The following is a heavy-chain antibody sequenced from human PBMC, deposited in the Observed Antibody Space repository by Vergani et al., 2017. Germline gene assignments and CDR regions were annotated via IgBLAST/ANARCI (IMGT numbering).Heavy chain of an antibody. CDR3: ARGYYDSSGSYDAFDI. Sequence: QVQLVESGGGVVQPGRSLRLSCAASGFTFSSYAMHWVRQAPGKGLEWVAVISYDGSNKYYADSVKGRFTISSDNSKNTLYLQMNSLRAEDTAVYYCARGYYDSSGSYDAFDIWGQGTMVTVSS. V-gene: IGHV3-30*04. CDR1: GFTFSSYA. D-gene: IGHD3-22*01. CDR2: ISYDGSNK. J-gene: IGHJ3*02.